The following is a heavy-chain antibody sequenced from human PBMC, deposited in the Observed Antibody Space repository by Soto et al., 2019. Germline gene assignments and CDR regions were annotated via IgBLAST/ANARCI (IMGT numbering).Heavy chain of an antibody. CDR3: ATYFNWNYYYGMAV. V-gene: IGHV1-69*12. D-gene: IGHD1-20*01. CDR1: GGTFSSYA. CDR2: IIPIFGTT. J-gene: IGHJ6*02. Sequence: QVQLVQSGAAVKKPGSSVNVSCKASGGTFSSYAISWVRQAPGQGLEWMGGIIPIFGTTNYAQKFQGRVTITAEESTSTAYMELSNLRSEDTAVYYCATYFNWNYYYGMAVWGQGTTVTDS.